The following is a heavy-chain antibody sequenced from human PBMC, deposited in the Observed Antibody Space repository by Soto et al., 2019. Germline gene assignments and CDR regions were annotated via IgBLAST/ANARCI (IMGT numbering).Heavy chain of an antibody. Sequence: QVQLQESGPGLVKPSQTLSLTCTVSGGSISSGGYYWSWIRQHPGKGLEWIGYIYYSGSTYYNPSLKSRVTISVDTSKNQISLKLSSVTAADTAVYYCARDKVIGYLWGNWFDPWGQGTLVTVSS. V-gene: IGHV4-31*03. D-gene: IGHD3-16*01. CDR1: GGSISSGGYY. J-gene: IGHJ5*02. CDR2: IYYSGST. CDR3: ARDKVIGYLWGNWFDP.